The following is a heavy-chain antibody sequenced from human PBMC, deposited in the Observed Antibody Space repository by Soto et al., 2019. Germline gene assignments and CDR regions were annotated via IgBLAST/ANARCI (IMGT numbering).Heavy chain of an antibody. Sequence: GSGPTLVNPTQTLTLTCTFSGFSLSTSQVGVGWIRQPPGKALEWLAHVYWNDAKYYSLSLKTRLTITKDTSKNQVVLTMTNMDPVDTATYFCAHLKTRGHYFDYWGQGALVTVSS. CDR3: AHLKTRGHYFDY. CDR2: VYWNDAK. V-gene: IGHV2-5*01. CDR1: GFSLSTSQVG. J-gene: IGHJ4*02.